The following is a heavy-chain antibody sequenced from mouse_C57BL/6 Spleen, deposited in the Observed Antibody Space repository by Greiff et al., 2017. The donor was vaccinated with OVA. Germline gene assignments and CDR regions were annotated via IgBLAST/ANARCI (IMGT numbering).Heavy chain of an antibody. CDR3: ARWGLLNYYAMDY. CDR2: INPSNGGT. J-gene: IGHJ4*01. CDR1: GYTFTSYW. D-gene: IGHD1-1*01. Sequence: QVHVKQSGTELVKPGASVKLSCKASGYTFTSYWMHWVKQRPGQGLEWIGNINPSNGGTNYNEKFKSKATLTVDKSSSTAYMQLSSLTSEDSAVYYCARWGLLNYYAMDYWGQGTSVTVSS. V-gene: IGHV1-53*01.